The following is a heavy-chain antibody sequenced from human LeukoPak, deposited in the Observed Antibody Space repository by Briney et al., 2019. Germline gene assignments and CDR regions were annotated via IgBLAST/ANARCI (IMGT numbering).Heavy chain of an antibody. J-gene: IGHJ5*02. CDR3: AKGSRWYWFDP. V-gene: IGHV3-23*01. CDR2: ISGSGGST. CDR1: GFTFSGYA. Sequence: GGSLRLSCAASGFTFSGYAMSWVRQAPGKGLEWVSTISGSGGSTYYADSVKGRFTISRDTSKNTLYLQMNSLRADDTAVYYCAKGSRWYWFDPWGQGTLVTVSS. D-gene: IGHD6-13*01.